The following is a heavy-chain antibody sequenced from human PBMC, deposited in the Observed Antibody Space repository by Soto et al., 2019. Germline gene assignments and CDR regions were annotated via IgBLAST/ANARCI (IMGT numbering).Heavy chain of an antibody. CDR3: ARRDPGTSVDY. V-gene: IGHV4-4*02. CDR1: GGCFASNNW. CDR2: IYRTGST. J-gene: IGHJ4*02. D-gene: IGHD1-7*01. Sequence: SETLSLTCAVCGGCFASNNWWTCVRQPAGQGLEWIGDIYRTGSTNYNTALKSRVTISLDKSENQFALRVPSLTAADTAVYYCARRDPGTSVDYWGQGTLVTVSS.